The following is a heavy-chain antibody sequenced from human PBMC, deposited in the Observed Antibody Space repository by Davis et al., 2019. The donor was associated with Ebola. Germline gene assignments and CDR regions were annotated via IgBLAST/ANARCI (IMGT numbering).Heavy chain of an antibody. CDR1: GGSISSSNW. CDR2: IYHSGST. D-gene: IGHD2-15*01. Sequence: PSETLSLTCAVSGGSISSSNWWSWVRQPPGKGLEWIGEIYHSGSTNYNPSLKSRVTISVDKSKNQFSLKLSSVTAADTAVYYCARVSRDCSGGSCYFDYWGQGTLVTVSS. CDR3: ARVSRDCSGGSCYFDY. J-gene: IGHJ4*02. V-gene: IGHV4-4*02.